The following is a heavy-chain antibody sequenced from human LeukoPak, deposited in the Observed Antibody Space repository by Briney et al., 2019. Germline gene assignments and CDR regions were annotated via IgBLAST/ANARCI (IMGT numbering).Heavy chain of an antibody. V-gene: IGHV1-18*01. CDR2: ISAYNGNT. J-gene: IGHJ6*02. CDR1: GYTFTSYG. Sequence: GASVKVSCKASGYTFTSYGISWVRQAPGQGLEWMGWISAYNGNTNYAQKLQGRVIMTTDTSTSTAYMELRSLRSDDTAVYYCARDCHSGCYSGYYGMDVWGQGTTVTVSS. CDR3: ARDCHSGCYSGYYGMDV. D-gene: IGHD2-15*01.